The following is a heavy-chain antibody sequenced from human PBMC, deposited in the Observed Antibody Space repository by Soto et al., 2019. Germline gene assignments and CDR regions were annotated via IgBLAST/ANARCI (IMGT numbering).Heavy chain of an antibody. CDR1: GGSISSSRYY. CDR2: IYYSGST. J-gene: IGHJ6*03. Sequence: SETLSLPFTVSGGSISSSRYYWGWIRQPPGKGLEWIGSIYYSGSTYYNPSLKSRVTISVDTSKNQFSLKLSSVTAADTAVYYCARSNYHYYYRDVWGKGNTVSGSS. V-gene: IGHV4-39*01. CDR3: ARSNYHYYYRDV.